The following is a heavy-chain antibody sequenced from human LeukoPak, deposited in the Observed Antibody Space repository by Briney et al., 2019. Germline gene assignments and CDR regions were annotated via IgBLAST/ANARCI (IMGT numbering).Heavy chain of an antibody. Sequence: SETLSLTCTVSGGSISSYYWSWIRQPAGKGLEWIGRIYTSGSTNYNPSLKSRVTMSVDTSKNQFSLKLSSVTAADTAVYYCARDSGVYCSGGSCYSVPFDYWGQGTLVTVSS. D-gene: IGHD2-15*01. V-gene: IGHV4-4*07. CDR1: GGSISSYY. J-gene: IGHJ4*02. CDR2: IYTSGST. CDR3: ARDSGVYCSGGSCYSVPFDY.